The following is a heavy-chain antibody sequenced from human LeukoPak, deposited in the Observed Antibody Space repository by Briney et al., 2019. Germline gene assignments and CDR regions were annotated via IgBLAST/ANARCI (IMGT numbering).Heavy chain of an antibody. Sequence: GGSLRLSCAASGFTFSSYAMSWVRQAPGKGLEWVSYISRGGSNKYYADSVKGRFTISRDNSKNTLYLQMNTLRPEDTAVYYCAKDPNGDYIGTFDIWGQGTMVTVSS. CDR1: GFTFSSYA. V-gene: IGHV3-23*01. J-gene: IGHJ3*02. CDR3: AKDPNGDYIGTFDI. CDR2: ISRGGSNK. D-gene: IGHD4-17*01.